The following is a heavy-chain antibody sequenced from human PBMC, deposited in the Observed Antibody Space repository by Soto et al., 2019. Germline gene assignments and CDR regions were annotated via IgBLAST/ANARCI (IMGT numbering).Heavy chain of an antibody. V-gene: IGHV1-69*12. CDR2: IIPIFGKE. CDR3: PNPRAPYYAMDV. J-gene: IGHJ6*02. CDR1: GGPFNNYT. Sequence: QVQLVQSGAEVKKPGSSVKVSCKASGGPFNNYTINWMRQAPGQGLEWMGGIIPIFGKEHYAHKFQGRVTISADESTYTASMELSSLPAEDTAVYYCPNPRAPYYAMDVWGQGTTVTVSS.